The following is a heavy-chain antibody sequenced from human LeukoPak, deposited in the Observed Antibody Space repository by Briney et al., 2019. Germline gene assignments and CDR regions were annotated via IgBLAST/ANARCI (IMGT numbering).Heavy chain of an antibody. V-gene: IGHV4-34*01. CDR3: ARYAFSDSYSPFDY. Sequence: SETLSLTCAVYGGSFSGHYWSWIRQPPGKGLEWIGEINHTGNTDHNPSLKSRVTISIDTSKNQFSLKLSSVTAADTAVYYCARYAFSDSYSPFDYWGQGTLVTVSS. CDR1: GGSFSGHY. J-gene: IGHJ4*02. D-gene: IGHD3/OR15-3a*01. CDR2: INHTGNT.